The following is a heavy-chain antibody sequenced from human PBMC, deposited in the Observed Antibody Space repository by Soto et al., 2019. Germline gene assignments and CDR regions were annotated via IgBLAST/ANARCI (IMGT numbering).Heavy chain of an antibody. CDR1: GFTITSSA. V-gene: IGHV3-23*01. CDR3: ATVHNTSRSFDY. D-gene: IGHD1-20*01. CDR2: TGISGRTT. Sequence: GGSLRLSCAASGFTITSSAMSWARQAPGKGLEWVSTTGISGRTTYYADSVKGRFTVSRDDSKNTLDLQMSSLRAEDTAVYYCATVHNTSRSFDYWGQGTPVTVSS. J-gene: IGHJ4*02.